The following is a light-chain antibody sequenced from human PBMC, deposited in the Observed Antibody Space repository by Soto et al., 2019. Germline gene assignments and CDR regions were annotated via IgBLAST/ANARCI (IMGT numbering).Light chain of an antibody. J-gene: IGLJ2*01. CDR2: DVN. Sequence: QSALTQPASVSGSPGQSITISCTGTSRDVGRYNYVSWYQQHPGKAPKLMIYDVNNRPSGVSNRFSGSKSGNTASLTISGLQADDEADYYCSSYTSSSTRVVFGGGTKLTVL. CDR1: SRDVGRYNY. CDR3: SSYTSSSTRVV. V-gene: IGLV2-14*01.